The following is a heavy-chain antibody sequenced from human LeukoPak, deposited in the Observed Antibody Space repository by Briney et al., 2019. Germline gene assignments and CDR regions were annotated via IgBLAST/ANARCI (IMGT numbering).Heavy chain of an antibody. Sequence: PSETLYLTCAVSGGSISSGGYSWSWIRQPPGKGLEWIGYIYHSGSTYYNPSLKSRVTISVDRSKNQFSLKLSSVTAADTAVYYCARARQGCSGGSCYVYFDYWGQGTLVTVSS. CDR3: ARARQGCSGGSCYVYFDY. J-gene: IGHJ4*02. V-gene: IGHV4-30-2*01. CDR1: GGSISSGGYS. CDR2: IYHSGST. D-gene: IGHD2-15*01.